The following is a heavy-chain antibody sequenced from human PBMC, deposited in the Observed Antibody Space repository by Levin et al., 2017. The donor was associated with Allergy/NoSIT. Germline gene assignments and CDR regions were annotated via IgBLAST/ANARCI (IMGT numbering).Heavy chain of an antibody. CDR1: GGSINSSSYY. V-gene: IGHV4-39*01. CDR3: VRHGYSSARGDCFES. J-gene: IGHJ5*01. CDR2: IHPSGRT. Sequence: SQTLSLTCSVLGGSINSSSYYWGWIRQPPGKGLEWIGSIHPSGRTYDKPSLKSRVTVSVDTSKNQFSLKLSSVTAADTAVYYCVRHGYSSARGDCFESWGQGTLVTVSS. D-gene: IGHD6-25*01.